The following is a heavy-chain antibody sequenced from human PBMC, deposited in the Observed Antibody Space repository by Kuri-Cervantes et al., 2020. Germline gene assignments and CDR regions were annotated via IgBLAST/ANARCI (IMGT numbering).Heavy chain of an antibody. CDR1: CGSISSYY. Sequence: SATMSLTCTVSCGSISSYYWSWIRQPPGKGLEWIGYIYYSGSTNYNPFLKSRVTISVDTSKNQFSLKLSSVTAADTAVYYCARDISSGWYGWFDPWGQGTMVTVSS. CDR3: ARDISSGWYGWFDP. CDR2: IYYSGST. J-gene: IGHJ5*02. V-gene: IGHV4-59*01. D-gene: IGHD6-19*01.